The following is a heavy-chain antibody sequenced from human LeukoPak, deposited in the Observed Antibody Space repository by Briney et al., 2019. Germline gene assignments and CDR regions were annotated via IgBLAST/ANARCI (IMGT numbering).Heavy chain of an antibody. CDR3: ARGGRGVADNWYFDL. CDR1: GFTFSSYW. CDR2: INSDGSST. V-gene: IGHV3-74*01. D-gene: IGHD6-19*01. J-gene: IGHJ2*01. Sequence: GGSLRLSCAASGFTFSSYWMHWVRQAPGKGLVWVSRINSDGSSTSYADSVKGRCTISRDNAKNTLYLQMNSLRAEDTAVYYCARGGRGVADNWYFDLWGRGTLVTVSS.